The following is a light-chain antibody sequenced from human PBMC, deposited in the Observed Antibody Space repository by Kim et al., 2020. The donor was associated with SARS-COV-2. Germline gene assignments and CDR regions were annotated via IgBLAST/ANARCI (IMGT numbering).Light chain of an antibody. J-gene: IGKJ2*01. CDR1: LSLVHSGGNTY. CDR3: MQGTHWPPYT. Sequence: VVMTQSPLSLPVTLGQPASISCRSSLSLVHSGGNTYLNWFQQRPGQSPRRLIYKVSNRDSGVPDRFSGSGSGTDFTLKISRVEAEDVGVYYCMQGTHWPPYTFGQGTKLEI. V-gene: IGKV2-30*02. CDR2: KVS.